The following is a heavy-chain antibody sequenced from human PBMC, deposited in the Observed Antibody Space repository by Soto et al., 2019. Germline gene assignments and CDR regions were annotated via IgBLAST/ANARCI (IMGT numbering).Heavy chain of an antibody. CDR2: IIPIFGTA. CDR1: GGTFSSYA. V-gene: IGHV1-69*06. J-gene: IGHJ4*02. D-gene: IGHD3-10*01. CDR3: ARVSYYGSGSYLPASGFDY. Sequence: VAAGKVSCKASGGTFSSYAISWVRQAPGQGRDWRGWIIPIFGTANYAQKFQGRVTITADKSTSTAYMELSSLRSEDTAVYYCARVSYYGSGSYLPASGFDYWGQGTLVTVSS.